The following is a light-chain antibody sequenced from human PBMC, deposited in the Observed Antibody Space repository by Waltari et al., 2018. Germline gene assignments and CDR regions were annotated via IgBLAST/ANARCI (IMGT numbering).Light chain of an antibody. CDR3: QSYDSSLRGSAV. V-gene: IGLV1-40*01. J-gene: IGLJ2*01. CDR2: VNN. CDR1: SSNIGAGYD. Sequence: QSVLTQPPSVSGAPGQRVTISCAGSSSNIGAGYDVHWYQQLPGTAPTLLIYVNNNRPAGVPDRCSGSKSGTSASLAITGLQAADEADYYGQSYDSSLRGSAVFGGGTKLTVL.